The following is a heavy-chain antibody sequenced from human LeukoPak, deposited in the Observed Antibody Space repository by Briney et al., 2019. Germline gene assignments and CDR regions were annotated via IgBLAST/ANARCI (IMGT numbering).Heavy chain of an antibody. V-gene: IGHV5-51*01. D-gene: IGHD6-13*01. CDR3: ARPRDISSSGAFDI. Sequence: GESLKISCKGSGYSFTTYWIGWVRQMPGKGLEWMGIIYPGDSDTRYSPSFQGQVTISADKSINTAYLQWSSLKASDTAMYYCARPRDISSSGAFDIWGQGTMVTVSS. J-gene: IGHJ3*02. CDR1: GYSFTTYW. CDR2: IYPGDSDT.